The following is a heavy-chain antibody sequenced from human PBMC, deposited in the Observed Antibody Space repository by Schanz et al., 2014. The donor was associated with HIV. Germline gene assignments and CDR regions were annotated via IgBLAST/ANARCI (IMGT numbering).Heavy chain of an antibody. D-gene: IGHD6-13*01. J-gene: IGHJ4*02. CDR2: ISYDGSNK. Sequence: QVQLVESGGGVVQPGRSLRLSCAASGFTFSSYGMHWVRQAPGKGLEWVAVISYDGSNKYYADSVKGRFTISRDISKTTLYLQMNRLRAEDTAVYYCAKEQQQLGGVGGYHFDYWGQGTLVTVSS. CDR1: GFTFSSYG. V-gene: IGHV3-30*18. CDR3: AKEQQQLGGVGGYHFDY.